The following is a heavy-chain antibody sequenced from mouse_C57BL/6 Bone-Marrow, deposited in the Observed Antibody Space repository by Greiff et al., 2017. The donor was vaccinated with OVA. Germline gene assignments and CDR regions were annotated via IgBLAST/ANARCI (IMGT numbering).Heavy chain of an antibody. CDR2: ITHSGET. Sequence: VQGVESGPGLVKPSQSLFLTCSITGFPFTSGYYWIWIRQPPGKPLEWMGYITHSGETFYNPYLQSPISITRETSKNQFFLQLNSVTTEDTAMYDCAGEGYDDYLDYWGQGTLSQSPQ. CDR1: GFPFTSGYY. J-gene: IGHJ2*01. V-gene: IGHV12-3*01. D-gene: IGHD2-14*01. CDR3: AGEGYDDYLDY.